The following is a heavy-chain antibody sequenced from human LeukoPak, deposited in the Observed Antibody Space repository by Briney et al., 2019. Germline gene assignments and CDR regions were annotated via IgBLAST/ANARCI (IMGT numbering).Heavy chain of an antibody. D-gene: IGHD2/OR15-2a*01. CDR2: IYTSGST. V-gene: IGHV4-61*02. Sequence: SETLSLTCSVSGDSLRSNNYYWTWVRQPAGKGLEWIGRIYTSGSTLYSPSLQSRVTISIDQSKNQFSLRLTSVTAADTAVYYCASGNTLKGVDYWGQGTLVSVSS. CDR3: ASGNTLKGVDY. J-gene: IGHJ4*02. CDR1: GDSLRSNNYY.